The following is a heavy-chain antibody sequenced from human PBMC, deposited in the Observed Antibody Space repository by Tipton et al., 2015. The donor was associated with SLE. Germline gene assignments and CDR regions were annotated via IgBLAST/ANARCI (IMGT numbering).Heavy chain of an antibody. CDR1: GLPFSRYA. CDR3: AKDWAGDYFDY. Sequence: GSLRLSCAASGLPFSRYAMSGVRQAPGKGLEWVSAISGSGGSTYYADSVKGRFTISRDNSKNTLYLQMNSLRAEDTAVYYCAKDWAGDYFDYWGQGTLVTVSS. CDR2: ISGSGGST. J-gene: IGHJ4*02. D-gene: IGHD3-16*01. V-gene: IGHV3-23*01.